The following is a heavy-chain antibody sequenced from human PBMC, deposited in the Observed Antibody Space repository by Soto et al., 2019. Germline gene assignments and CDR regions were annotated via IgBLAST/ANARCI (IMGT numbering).Heavy chain of an antibody. J-gene: IGHJ4*02. Sequence: QVQLQESGPGLVKPSQTLSLTCTVSGGSISSGGYYWSWIRQHPGKGLEWIGYIYYSGSTYYNPSLKSRVTRSVDTSKNQSSLKLSSVTAADTAVYYCARSTYCGGDCPLFDYWGQGTLVTVSS. CDR1: GGSISSGGYY. D-gene: IGHD2-21*02. CDR2: IYYSGST. V-gene: IGHV4-31*03. CDR3: ARSTYCGGDCPLFDY.